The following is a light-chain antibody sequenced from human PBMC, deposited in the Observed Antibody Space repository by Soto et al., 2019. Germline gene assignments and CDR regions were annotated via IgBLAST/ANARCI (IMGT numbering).Light chain of an antibody. CDR3: AAWDDSLNGWV. J-gene: IGLJ3*02. CDR1: SSDVGAYNY. V-gene: IGLV2-8*01. CDR2: EVN. Sequence: QSVLTQPPSASGSPGQSVAISCTGTSSDVGAYNYVCWYQQHPGKAPKLMIYEVNKRPSGVPDRFSGSKSGTSASLAISGLQSEDEADYYCAAWDDSLNGWVFGGGTKLTVL.